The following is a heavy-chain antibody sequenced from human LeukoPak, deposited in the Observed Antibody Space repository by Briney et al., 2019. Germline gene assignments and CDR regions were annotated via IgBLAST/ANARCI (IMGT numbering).Heavy chain of an antibody. D-gene: IGHD6-19*01. V-gene: IGHV1-3*01. CDR3: ATGGAVTGTGYFDP. CDR1: GYTFTSYA. J-gene: IGHJ2*01. CDR2: INAGNDDT. Sequence: ASVKVSCKASGYTFTSYAMHWVRQAPGQVLEWMGWINAGNDDTKYSEKFQGRVTITRDTSASTAYMELSSLRSEDTAVYYCATGGAVTGTGYFDPWGRGTLVTVSS.